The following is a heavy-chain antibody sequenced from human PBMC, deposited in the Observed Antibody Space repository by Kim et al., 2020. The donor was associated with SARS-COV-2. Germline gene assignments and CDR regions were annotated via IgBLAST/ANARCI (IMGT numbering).Heavy chain of an antibody. J-gene: IGHJ4*02. D-gene: IGHD3-10*01. Sequence: GIPPYSAALKSRVTISIDKSANQVALRLSSVTAADTAIYYCARAPRWFADYWGQGTLVTVSS. CDR2: GIP. V-gene: IGHV4-34*13. CDR3: ARAPRWFADY.